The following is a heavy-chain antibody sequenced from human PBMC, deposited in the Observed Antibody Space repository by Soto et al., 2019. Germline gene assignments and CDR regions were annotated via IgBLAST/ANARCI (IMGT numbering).Heavy chain of an antibody. Sequence: EVQLVESGGGLVKPGGSLRLSCAASGFTFSSYSMNWVRQAPGKGLEWVSSISSSSSYIYYADSVKGRFTISRDNAKNSLYLQMNSLRAEDTAVYYCAREGHGSGSYLGYWAQGTLVTVSS. CDR2: ISSSSSYI. CDR1: GFTFSSYS. D-gene: IGHD3-10*01. CDR3: AREGHGSGSYLGY. V-gene: IGHV3-21*01. J-gene: IGHJ4*02.